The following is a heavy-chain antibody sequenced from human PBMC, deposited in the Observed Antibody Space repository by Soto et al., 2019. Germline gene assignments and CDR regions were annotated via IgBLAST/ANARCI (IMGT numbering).Heavy chain of an antibody. J-gene: IGHJ4*02. CDR1: GTVTFSGSYY. D-gene: IGHD5-12*01. Sequence: TLCLTCSVAGTVTFSGSYYRSWIRQRPGKGLECLGYIFNSGSAYYNPSLRSRATISLDTFKNEFSLTLRSVTAADTAVYFCARGYSGYDYNFDYWGQGISVTVSS. CDR3: ARGYSGYDYNFDY. CDR2: IFNSGSA. V-gene: IGHV4-31*03.